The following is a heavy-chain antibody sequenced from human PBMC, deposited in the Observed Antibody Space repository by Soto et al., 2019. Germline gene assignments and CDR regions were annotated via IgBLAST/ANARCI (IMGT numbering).Heavy chain of an antibody. D-gene: IGHD2-15*01. CDR2: IYNSGST. J-gene: IGHJ5*02. Sequence: SETLSLTCSVSGGSIRSFSWSWIRQPPGRGLEWIGYIYNSGSTNYNPSLKSRATISVDTSKNQFSLTLTSVTAADTAVYYCARFHKYSEAYWFDPWGQGTLVTVSS. V-gene: IGHV4-4*09. CDR1: GGSIRSFS. CDR3: ARFHKYSEAYWFDP.